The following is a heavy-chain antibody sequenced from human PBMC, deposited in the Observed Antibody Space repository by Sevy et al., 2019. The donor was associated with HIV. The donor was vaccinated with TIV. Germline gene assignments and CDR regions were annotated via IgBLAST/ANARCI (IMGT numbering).Heavy chain of an antibody. D-gene: IGHD3-16*01. Sequence: ASVKVSCKASGYSFIGYQVHWVRQAPGQGLEWIGRMNPNSGATIYAQTFQGRVTMTRDTSISTAYMELSGLRSDDTAVYYCARDLYERTFDYWGQGTLVTVSS. CDR2: MNPNSGAT. CDR3: ARDLYERTFDY. V-gene: IGHV1-2*06. CDR1: GYSFIGYQ. J-gene: IGHJ4*02.